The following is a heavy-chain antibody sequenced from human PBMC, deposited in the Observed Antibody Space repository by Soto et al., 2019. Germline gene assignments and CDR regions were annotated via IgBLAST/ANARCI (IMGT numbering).Heavy chain of an antibody. CDR3: ARDPWAADY. CDR2: IYSGGST. D-gene: IGHD3-16*01. V-gene: IGHV3-66*01. J-gene: IGHJ4*02. Sequence: GGSLRLSCAASGFTFSSYAMSWVRQAPGKGLEWVSAIYSGGSTFYADSVRGRFTISRDNSKNTVNLQMNSLRAEDTAVYYCARDPWAADYWGQGTLVTVSS. CDR1: GFTFSSYA.